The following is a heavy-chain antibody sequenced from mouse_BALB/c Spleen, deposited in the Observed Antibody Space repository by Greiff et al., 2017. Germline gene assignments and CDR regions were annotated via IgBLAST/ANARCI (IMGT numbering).Heavy chain of an antibody. Sequence: EVQVVESGGGLVKPGGSLTLSCAASGFTFSSYTMSWVRQTPEKRLEWVATISSGGSYTYYPDSVKGRFTISRDNAKNTLYLQMSSLKSEDTAMYYCTRDQYGNYGAMDYWGQGTSVTVSS. J-gene: IGHJ4*01. V-gene: IGHV5-6-4*01. CDR2: ISSGGSYT. D-gene: IGHD2-10*02. CDR1: GFTFSSYT. CDR3: TRDQYGNYGAMDY.